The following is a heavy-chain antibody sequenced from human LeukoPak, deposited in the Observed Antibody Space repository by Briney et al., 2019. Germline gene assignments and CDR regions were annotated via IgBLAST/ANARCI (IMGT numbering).Heavy chain of an antibody. J-gene: IGHJ4*02. CDR3: ARGGARDIWYFAY. Sequence: GGSLRLSCEASGFTFSAYGIHWVRQSPGKGLEWVAFIQYDGRDKFYADSVKGRFIISKDNSRTTLQLQMNSLRSEDTAVYFCARGGARDIWYFAYWGQGTRVTVSS. CDR1: GFTFSAYG. CDR2: IQYDGRDK. D-gene: IGHD2-21*01. V-gene: IGHV3-30*02.